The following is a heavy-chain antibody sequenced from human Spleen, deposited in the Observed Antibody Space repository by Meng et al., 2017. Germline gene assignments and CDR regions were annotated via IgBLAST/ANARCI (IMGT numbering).Heavy chain of an antibody. CDR3: ARVVSIVASSSIFDY. V-gene: IGHV1-3*01. D-gene: IGHD5-12*01. Sequence: ASVKVSCKSSGYTFTYYTIHWVRQAPGQRLEWMGWINAGNGNTKYSQKLQGRVTITRDTSASTVYMELSSLRSEDTAVYYCARVVSIVASSSIFDYWGQGTPVTVSS. CDR2: INAGNGNT. J-gene: IGHJ4*02. CDR1: GYTFTYYT.